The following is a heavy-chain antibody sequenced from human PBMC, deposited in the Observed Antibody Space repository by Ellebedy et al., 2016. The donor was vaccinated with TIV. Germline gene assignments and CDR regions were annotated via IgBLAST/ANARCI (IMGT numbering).Heavy chain of an antibody. Sequence: ASVKVSXXASGYTFTSYDINWVRQATGQGLEWMGWMNPNSGNTGYAQKFQGRVTMTRNTSISTAYMELSSLRSEDTAVYYCARVMGFIAARRNWFDPWGQGTLVTVSS. V-gene: IGHV1-8*01. D-gene: IGHD6-6*01. CDR3: ARVMGFIAARRNWFDP. CDR2: MNPNSGNT. CDR1: GYTFTSYD. J-gene: IGHJ5*02.